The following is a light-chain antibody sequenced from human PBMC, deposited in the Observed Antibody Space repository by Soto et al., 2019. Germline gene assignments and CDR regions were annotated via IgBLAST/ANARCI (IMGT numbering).Light chain of an antibody. CDR1: SSDVGGYNY. Sequence: QSVLTQPRSVSGSPGQSVTISCTGTSSDVGGYNYVSWYQQHPGKAPKLMIYDVSKRPSGVPDRFSGSKSGNTASLTISGLQAEDEADYYCYPYAGISHVFGTGPKVTVL. J-gene: IGLJ1*01. CDR2: DVS. V-gene: IGLV2-11*01. CDR3: YPYAGISHV.